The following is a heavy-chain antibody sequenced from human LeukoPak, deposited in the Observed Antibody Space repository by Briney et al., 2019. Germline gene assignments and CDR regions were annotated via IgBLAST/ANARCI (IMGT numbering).Heavy chain of an antibody. J-gene: IGHJ4*02. V-gene: IGHV4-34*01. CDR2: INHSGST. Sequence: SETLSLTCAVYGGSFSDYYWSWIRQPPGKGLEWIGEINHSGSTNYNPSLKSRVTISVDTSKNQFSLKLSSVTAADTAVYYCARFRSYAMRDFDYWGQGTLVTVSS. D-gene: IGHD2-8*01. CDR3: ARFRSYAMRDFDY. CDR1: GGSFSDYY.